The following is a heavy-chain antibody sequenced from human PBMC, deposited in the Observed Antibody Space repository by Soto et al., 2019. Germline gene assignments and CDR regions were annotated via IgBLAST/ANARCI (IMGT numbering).Heavy chain of an antibody. CDR3: ARVIPAAMGDYYYGMDV. CDR1: GGSISSGGYS. V-gene: IGHV4-30-2*01. Sequence: SETLSLTCAVSGGSISSGGYSWSWIRQPPGKGLEWIGYIYHSGSTYYNPSLKNRVTISVDRSKNQFSLKLSSVTAADTAVYYCARVIPAAMGDYYYGMDVWGQGTTVTVSS. CDR2: IYHSGST. J-gene: IGHJ6*02. D-gene: IGHD2-2*01.